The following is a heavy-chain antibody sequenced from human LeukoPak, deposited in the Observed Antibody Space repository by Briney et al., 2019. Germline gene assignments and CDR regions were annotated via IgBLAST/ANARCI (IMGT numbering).Heavy chain of an antibody. Sequence: PSETLSLTCTVSGGSISSYYWSWIRQPPGKGLEWIGYIYYSGSTNYNPSLKSRVTISVDTSKNQFSLKLSSVTAADTAVYFCAKDLFRWSFDHWGQGNLVTVSS. CDR1: GGSISSYY. CDR3: AKDLFRWSFDH. J-gene: IGHJ4*02. V-gene: IGHV4-59*01. CDR2: IYYSGST. D-gene: IGHD2-15*01.